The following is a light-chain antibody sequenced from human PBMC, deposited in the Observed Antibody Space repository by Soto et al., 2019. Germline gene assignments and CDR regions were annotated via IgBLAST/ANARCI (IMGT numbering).Light chain of an antibody. V-gene: IGKV3-20*01. CDR2: GPS. Sequence: EIVLTQSPGTLSLSPGERATLSCRASHSVSISYLAWYQQKPGQAPRLLIYGPSSRATGIPDRFSGSGSGTDFTLTISRLEPEDFAVYYCQQYGSTPHTFGQGTKLEIK. CDR1: HSVSISY. J-gene: IGKJ2*01. CDR3: QQYGSTPHT.